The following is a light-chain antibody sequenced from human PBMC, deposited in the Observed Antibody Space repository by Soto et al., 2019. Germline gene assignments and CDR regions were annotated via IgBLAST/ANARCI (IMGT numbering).Light chain of an antibody. J-gene: IGLJ2*01. CDR2: EGS. CDR3: CSYAGSSTFVV. CDR1: GGVVGSYNL. V-gene: IGLV2-23*03. Sequence: QSVLTQPASVSGSPGQSITISCTETGGVVGSYNLVSWYQQHPGKAPKLMIYEGSKRPSGVSNRFSGSKSGNTASLTISGLQAEDEADYYCCSYAGSSTFVVFGGGTKLTVL.